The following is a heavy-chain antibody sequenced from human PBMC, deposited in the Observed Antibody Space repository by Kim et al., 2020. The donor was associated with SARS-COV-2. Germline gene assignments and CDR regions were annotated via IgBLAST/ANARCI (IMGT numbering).Heavy chain of an antibody. V-gene: IGHV4-4*07. CDR2: TPGHT. CDR3: ASALGH. Sequence: TPGHTNYTPSLQSRVTMSVAMSKNQFSLKLGSVTAADTAVYYCASALGHWGQGTLVTVSS. J-gene: IGHJ4*02. D-gene: IGHD3-16*02.